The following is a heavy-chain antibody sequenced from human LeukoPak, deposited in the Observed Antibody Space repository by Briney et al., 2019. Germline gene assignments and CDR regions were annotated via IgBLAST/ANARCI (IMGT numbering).Heavy chain of an antibody. Sequence: SETLSLTCTVSGGSISSYYWSWIRQPPGKGLEWIGYIYYSGSTNYNPSLKSRVTISVDTSKNQFSLKLSSVTAADTAVYYCARGWYESGSYYRWGQGTLVTVSS. CDR2: IYYSGST. V-gene: IGHV4-59*01. D-gene: IGHD3-10*01. J-gene: IGHJ4*02. CDR3: ARGWYESGSYYR. CDR1: GGSISSYY.